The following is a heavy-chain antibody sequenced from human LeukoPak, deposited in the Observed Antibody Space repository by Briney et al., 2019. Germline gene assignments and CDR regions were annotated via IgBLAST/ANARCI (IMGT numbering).Heavy chain of an antibody. CDR3: ARDEYGVVDAFDV. CDR2: VSKSGST. V-gene: IGHV4-59*08. D-gene: IGHD4-17*01. Sequence: SETPSLTCTVSGGSLTSHFWTWIRQAPGKGLEWLGYVSKSGSTNYNPSLQSRITISLDTSKNQFSLKLTSVTAADTAVYFCARDEYGVVDAFDVWGQGTVVTVSS. CDR1: GGSLTSHF. J-gene: IGHJ3*01.